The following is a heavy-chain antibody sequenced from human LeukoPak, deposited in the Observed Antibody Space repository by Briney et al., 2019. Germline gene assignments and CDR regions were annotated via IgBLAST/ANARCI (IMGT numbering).Heavy chain of an antibody. V-gene: IGHV4-38-2*01. Sequence: PSETLSLTCGVSGCSISRGYSWGWIRQPPGKGPEWIGNIYHSESTHYNPSLKSRVTISPDTSKNQFSLKLTSVTASDTAVYYCARFDHVWETHGMDAFDLWGQGTMVTVSS. J-gene: IGHJ3*01. CDR1: GCSISRGYS. CDR3: ARFDHVWETHGMDAFDL. D-gene: IGHD3-16*01. CDR2: IYHSEST.